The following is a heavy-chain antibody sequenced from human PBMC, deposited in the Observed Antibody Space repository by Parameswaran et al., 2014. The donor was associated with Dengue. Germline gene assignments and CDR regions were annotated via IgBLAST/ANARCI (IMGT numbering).Heavy chain of an antibody. CDR2: INHSGST. D-gene: IGHD3-22*01. J-gene: IGHJ4*02. CDR1: GGSFSGYY. Sequence: ASETLSLTCAVYGGSFSGYYWSWIRQPPGKGLEWIGEINHSGSTNYNPSLKSRVTISVDTSKNQFSLKLSSVTAADTAVYYCARLPASGYNDYWGQGTLVTVSS. V-gene: IGHV4-34*01. CDR3: ARLPASGYNDY.